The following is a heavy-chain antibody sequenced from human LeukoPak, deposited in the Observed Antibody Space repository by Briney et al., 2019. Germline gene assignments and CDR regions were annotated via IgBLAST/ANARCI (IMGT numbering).Heavy chain of an antibody. CDR1: GYTFTAFY. Sequence: ASVKVSCKASGYTFTAFYMHWVRQAPGQGLEWMGRINPNSGGTKYAQKFQGRVTMTTDTSINTAYLELSRLRSDDTAVYYCARGYSSSWLGYWGQGTLVTVSS. CDR2: INPNSGGT. D-gene: IGHD6-13*01. J-gene: IGHJ4*02. CDR3: ARGYSSSWLGY. V-gene: IGHV1-2*06.